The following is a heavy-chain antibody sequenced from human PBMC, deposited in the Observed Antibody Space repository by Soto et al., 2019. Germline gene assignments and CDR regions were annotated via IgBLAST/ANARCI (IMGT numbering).Heavy chain of an antibody. V-gene: IGHV1-2*04. CDR2: INPNSGGT. J-gene: IGHJ4*02. CDR3: AREHSKYSSSWSYFDY. D-gene: IGHD6-13*01. Sequence: ASVKVSCKASGYTFTGYYMHWVRQAPGQGLEWMGWINPNSGGTNYAQKFQGWVTMTRDTSISTAYMELSRLRSDDTAVYYCAREHSKYSSSWSYFDYWGQGNLVTVSS. CDR1: GYTFTGYY.